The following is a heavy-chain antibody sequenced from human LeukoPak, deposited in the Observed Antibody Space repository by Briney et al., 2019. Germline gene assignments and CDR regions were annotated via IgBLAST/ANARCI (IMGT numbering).Heavy chain of an antibody. D-gene: IGHD2-8*01. CDR3: ARHCTNGVCYAGTFDY. V-gene: IGHV4-59*08. CDR2: IYYSGST. CDR1: GGSISSYY. J-gene: IGHJ4*02. Sequence: SETLSLTCTVSGGSISSYYWSWIRQPPGKGLEWIGYIYYSGSTNYNPSLKSRVTISVDTSKNQFSLKLSSVTAADTAVYYCARHCTNGVCYAGTFDYRGQGTLVTVSS.